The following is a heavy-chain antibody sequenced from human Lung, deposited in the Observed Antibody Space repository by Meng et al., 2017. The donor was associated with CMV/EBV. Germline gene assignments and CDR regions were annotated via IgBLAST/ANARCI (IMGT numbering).Heavy chain of an antibody. CDR3: AKDFKGHFAMDV. V-gene: IGHV3-30*02. CDR2: IKNDGGNDEK. J-gene: IGHJ6*02. CDR1: GFSFAAYN. Sequence: GESXKISCAASGFSFAAYNIHWVRQAPGKGLEWVTIIKNDGGNDEKYYADSVMGRFTISGDISKNTVYLQMNSLKPEDTAVYYCAKDFKGHFAMDVWGQGXTVTVSS.